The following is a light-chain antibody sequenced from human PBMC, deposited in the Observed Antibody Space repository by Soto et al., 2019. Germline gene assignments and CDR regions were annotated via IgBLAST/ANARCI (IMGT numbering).Light chain of an antibody. CDR2: SDN. V-gene: IGLV1-44*01. CDR1: SSNIGTNT. Sequence: QSVLTQPPSASGTPGQRVTISCSGSSSNIGTNTVIWYQQLPGAAPKLLIYSDNQRPSWVPDRFSGSKSGTSASLAISGLQSEDEADYYCEAWDVSLVVFGGGTKVTVL. CDR3: EAWDVSLVV. J-gene: IGLJ2*01.